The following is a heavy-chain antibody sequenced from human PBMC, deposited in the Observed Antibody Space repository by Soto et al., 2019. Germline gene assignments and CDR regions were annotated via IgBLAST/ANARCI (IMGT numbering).Heavy chain of an antibody. V-gene: IGHV4-31*03. Sequence: QVQLQESAPGLVKPSQTLSLTCTVSGVSINSGGYYWSWLRQHPGKGLEWIGYIYYSGSTYYNPSLKSRLTISIDSSQNQFSLRLSSVTAADTAVYYCARFSGSYPLDYWGQGTLVTVSS. CDR2: IYYSGST. J-gene: IGHJ4*02. CDR3: ARFSGSYPLDY. D-gene: IGHD1-26*01. CDR1: GVSINSGGYY.